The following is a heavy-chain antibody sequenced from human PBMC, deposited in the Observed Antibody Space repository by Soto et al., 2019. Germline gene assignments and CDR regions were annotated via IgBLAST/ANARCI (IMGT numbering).Heavy chain of an antibody. J-gene: IGHJ4*02. Sequence: GASVKVSCKASGYSFFIYYIHWVLQSPGQGLEWMGRFLASGGNTFYAQRFRGRVSMTRDTSSTNTVSLELTSLTSDDTAVYYCARGGATIFGVIDSWGQGTRVTVSS. CDR1: GYSFFIYY. CDR2: FLASGGNT. V-gene: IGHV1-46*01. D-gene: IGHD3-3*02. CDR3: ARGGATIFGVIDS.